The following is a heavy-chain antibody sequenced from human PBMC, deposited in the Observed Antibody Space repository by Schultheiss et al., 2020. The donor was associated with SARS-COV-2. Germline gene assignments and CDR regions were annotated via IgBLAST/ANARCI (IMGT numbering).Heavy chain of an antibody. J-gene: IGHJ4*02. CDR1: GFTFNNFD. CDR3: ARDHISKAVAGTGHDY. V-gene: IGHV3-48*03. D-gene: IGHD6-19*01. Sequence: GGSLRLSCAASGFTFNNFDIYWVRQAPGKGLEWVSYISSSGSTIYYADSVKGRFTISRDNAKKSLYLQMSSLRAEDTAVYYCARDHISKAVAGTGHDYWGQGTLVTVSS. CDR2: ISSSGSTI.